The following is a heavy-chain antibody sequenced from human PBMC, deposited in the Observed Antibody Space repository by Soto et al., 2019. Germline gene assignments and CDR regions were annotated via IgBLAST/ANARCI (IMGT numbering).Heavy chain of an antibody. J-gene: IGHJ4*02. CDR1: GFSFSNYV. CDR2: ISGSGGSS. Sequence: GGSLRLSCVGSGFSFSNYVMSWVRQAPGKGLEWVSGISGSGGSSFDVDSVRGRFTVSRDNSKNTMFLHMNSLTYEDTAVYYCAKGGDSWSGFAPDWGQGTLVTVSS. D-gene: IGHD3-3*01. V-gene: IGHV3-23*01. CDR3: AKGGDSWSGFAPD.